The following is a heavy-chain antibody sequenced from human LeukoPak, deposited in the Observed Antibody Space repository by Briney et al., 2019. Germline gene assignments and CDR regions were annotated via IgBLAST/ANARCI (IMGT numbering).Heavy chain of an antibody. CDR1: GFTFSSFN. Sequence: GGSLRLSCAASGFTFSSFNMNWVRQAPGKAMEWVSSITSSGTHIFYADSVRGRFTISRDNAKNSLYLQMNSLRAEDTAVYYCARESGSYSPAFDYWGQGTLVTVSS. CDR2: ITSSGTHI. V-gene: IGHV3-21*01. D-gene: IGHD1-26*01. CDR3: ARESGSYSPAFDY. J-gene: IGHJ4*02.